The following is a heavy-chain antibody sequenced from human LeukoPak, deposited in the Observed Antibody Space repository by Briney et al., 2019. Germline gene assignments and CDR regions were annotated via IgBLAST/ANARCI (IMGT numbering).Heavy chain of an antibody. V-gene: IGHV3-23*01. D-gene: IGHD6-13*01. CDR1: EFTFSSYA. CDR2: ISGSGGST. CDR3: AQGRELVPGYFDY. J-gene: IGHJ4*02. Sequence: PGGSLRLSCAASEFTFSSYAMSWVRQAPGKGLEGVSAISGSGGSTYYADSVKGRFTISRDNSKNTLYLQMNSLRAEDTAVYYCAQGRELVPGYFDYWGQGTLVTVSS.